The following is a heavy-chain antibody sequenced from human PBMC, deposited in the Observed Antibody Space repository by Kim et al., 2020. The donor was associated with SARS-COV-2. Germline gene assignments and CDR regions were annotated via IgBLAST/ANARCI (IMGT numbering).Heavy chain of an antibody. V-gene: IGHV1-18*01. J-gene: IGHJ5*02. CDR2: ISAYNGNT. CDR3: ARDADLSYAVAGMAWFDP. CDR1: GYTFTSYG. Sequence: ASVKVSCKASGYTFTSYGISWARQAPGQGLEWMGWISAYNGNTNYAQKLQGRVTMTTDTSTSTAYMELRSLRSDDTAVYYCARDADLSYAVAGMAWFDPWGQGTLVTVSS. D-gene: IGHD6-19*01.